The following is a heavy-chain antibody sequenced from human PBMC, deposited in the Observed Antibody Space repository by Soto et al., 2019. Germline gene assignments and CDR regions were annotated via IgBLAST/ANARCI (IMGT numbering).Heavy chain of an antibody. Sequence: HPVGSLRLSCEGSGFSFSNYGIHWVRQAPGKGLEWVAVISHDGNSHHLADSVRGRFTISRDNSKNTVFLHMTSLRREDSAVYHCVKAQERSAQYFAVVITAFDFWGQGTMVTVSS. CDR2: ISHDGNSH. V-gene: IGHV3-30*18. J-gene: IGHJ3*01. D-gene: IGHD3-22*01. CDR3: VKAQERSAQYFAVVITAFDF. CDR1: GFSFSNYG.